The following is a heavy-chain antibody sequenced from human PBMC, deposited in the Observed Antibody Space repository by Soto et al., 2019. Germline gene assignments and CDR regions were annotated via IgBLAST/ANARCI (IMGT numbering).Heavy chain of an antibody. J-gene: IGHJ5*02. D-gene: IGHD5-18*01. V-gene: IGHV3-74*01. Sequence: GGSLRLSCAASGFTSSYFHWVRQPPGKGLVWVSRINSDGSSTSYADSVKGRFTISRDNAKNTLYLQMDSLRAEDTAVYYCARGPHGYSYGASWGQGTLVTVSS. CDR1: GFTSSYF. CDR3: ARGPHGYSYGAS. CDR2: INSDGSST.